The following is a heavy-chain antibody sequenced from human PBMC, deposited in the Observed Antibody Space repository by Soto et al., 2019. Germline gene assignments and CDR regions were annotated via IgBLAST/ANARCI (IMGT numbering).Heavy chain of an antibody. CDR3: AKDSLPYCSGGSCYFDY. Sequence: EVQLVESGGVVVQPGGSLRLSCAASGFTFDDYTMHWVRQAPGKGLEWVSLISWDGGNTYYADSVKGRFTISRDNSKNSLYLQMNSLRTEDTALYYCAKDSLPYCSGGSCYFDYWGQGTLVTVSS. J-gene: IGHJ4*02. CDR2: ISWDGGNT. V-gene: IGHV3-43*01. D-gene: IGHD2-15*01. CDR1: GFTFDDYT.